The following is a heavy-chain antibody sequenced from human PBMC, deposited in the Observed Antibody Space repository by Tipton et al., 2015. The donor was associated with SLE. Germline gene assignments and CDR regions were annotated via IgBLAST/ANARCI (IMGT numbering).Heavy chain of an antibody. Sequence: TLSLTCTVSGGSISSYYWSWIRQPPGKGLEWIGYIYYSGSTNYSPSLKSRVTISVDTSKNQFSLKLSSVTAADTAVYYCARGGYLYSGGFDYRGQGTLVTVSS. CDR2: IYYSGST. J-gene: IGHJ4*02. CDR1: GGSISSYY. D-gene: IGHD1-26*01. V-gene: IGHV4-59*01. CDR3: ARGGYLYSGGFDY.